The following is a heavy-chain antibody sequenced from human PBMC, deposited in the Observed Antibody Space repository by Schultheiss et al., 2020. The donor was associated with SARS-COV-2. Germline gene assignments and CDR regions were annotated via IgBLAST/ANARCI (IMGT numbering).Heavy chain of an antibody. CDR3: ARMDYGDFNDAFDI. Sequence: GGSLRLSCAASGFIFSNYEMNWVRQAPGKGLEWVSYISSSGSTIYYADSVKGRFTISRDNAKNSLYLQMNSLRAEDTAVYYCARMDYGDFNDAFDIWGQGTMVTVSS. J-gene: IGHJ3*02. CDR1: GFIFSNYE. D-gene: IGHD4-17*01. V-gene: IGHV3-48*03. CDR2: ISSSGSTI.